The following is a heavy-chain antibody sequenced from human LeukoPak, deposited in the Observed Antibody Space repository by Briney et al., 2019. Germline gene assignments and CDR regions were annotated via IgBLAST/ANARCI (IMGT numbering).Heavy chain of an antibody. CDR2: IKQDGSEK. CDR3: ARDRVPWYDFWSGYFGY. J-gene: IGHJ4*02. Sequence: PGGSLRLSCAASGFTFSSYWMSWLRQAPGKGLEWVANIKQDGSEKYYVDSVKGRFTISRDNAKNSLYLQMNSLRAEDTAVYYCARDRVPWYDFWSGYFGYWGQGTLATVTS. V-gene: IGHV3-7*01. CDR1: GFTFSSYW. D-gene: IGHD3-3*01.